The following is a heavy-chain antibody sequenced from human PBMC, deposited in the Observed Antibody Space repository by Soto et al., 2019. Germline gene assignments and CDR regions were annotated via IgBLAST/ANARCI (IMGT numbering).Heavy chain of an antibody. CDR1: GGSISSDNYF. V-gene: IGHV4-30-4*01. D-gene: IGHD3-22*01. CDR3: ARKNNYYYDSSGSKNYYYYGMDV. CDR2: IYYSGSA. Sequence: NPSETLSLTCTVSGGSISSDNYFWSWIRQPPGKGLEWIGYIYYSGSAYYNPSLKSRVTISVDTSKNQFSLKLSSVTAADTAVYYCARKNNYYYDSSGSKNYYYYGMDVWGQGTTVTVSS. J-gene: IGHJ6*02.